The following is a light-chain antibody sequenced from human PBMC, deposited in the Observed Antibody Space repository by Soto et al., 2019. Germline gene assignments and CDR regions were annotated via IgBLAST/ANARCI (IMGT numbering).Light chain of an antibody. V-gene: IGLV1-40*01. Sequence: QSVLTRATSVSGAPGQRCTIACTGSISNIGAGFDVHWYLQLPGAAPKLLIYTNDNRPSGVPDRFSASKSGTSASLAITDLQAEDEADYYCQSYDSRLSGSVFGTGTKVTVL. J-gene: IGLJ1*01. CDR1: ISNIGAGFD. CDR2: TND. CDR3: QSYDSRLSGSV.